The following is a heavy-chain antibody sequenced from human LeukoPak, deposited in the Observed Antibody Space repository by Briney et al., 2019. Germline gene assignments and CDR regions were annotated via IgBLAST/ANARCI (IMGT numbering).Heavy chain of an antibody. CDR3: ARGRDGGVGWPY. V-gene: IGHV1-18*04. D-gene: IGHD6-19*01. Sequence: GASVKVSCKASGYTFTNYAISWVRQAPGQGLEWMGWISAYNGNTDYAQRLQGRVTMTTDTSTSTVYMELRSLTSDDTAVYYCARGRDGGVGWPYWGQGTLVTVSS. CDR1: GYTFTNYA. J-gene: IGHJ4*02. CDR2: ISAYNGNT.